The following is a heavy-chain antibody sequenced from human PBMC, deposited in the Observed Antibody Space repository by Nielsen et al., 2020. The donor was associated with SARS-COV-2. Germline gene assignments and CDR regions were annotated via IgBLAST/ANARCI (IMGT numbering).Heavy chain of an antibody. V-gene: IGHV1-18*01. D-gene: IGHD2-2*01. J-gene: IGHJ4*02. CDR1: GYTFTSYG. CDR2: ISAYNGNT. CDR3: ARDPVEDCSSTSCSPDYFDY. Sequence: ASVKVSCKASGYTFTSYGISWVRQAPGQGLEWMGWISAYNGNTNYAQKLQGRVTMTTVTSTSTAYMELRSLRSDDTAVYYCARDPVEDCSSTSCSPDYFDYWGQGTLVTVSS.